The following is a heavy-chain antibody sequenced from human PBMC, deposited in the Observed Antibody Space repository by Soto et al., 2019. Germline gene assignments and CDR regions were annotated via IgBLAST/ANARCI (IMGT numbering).Heavy chain of an antibody. CDR3: AKDRFGGDFDYWGQGTQVTVSSGKNVDWGSLRLSCAASGFIFSSYGIHWIGSSGCLSDGFDI. CDR1: GFTFNNYA. CDR2: ISGTGGST. D-gene: IGHD3-9*01. V-gene: IGHV3-23*01. J-gene: IGHJ3*02. Sequence: GGSLILSCAASGFTFNNYAMNWVRQAPGKGLEWVATISGTGGSTYYADSVKGRFTISRDNSKNTLYLQMNSLRVEDTAVYYCAKDRFGGDFDYWGQGTQVTVSSGKNVDWGSLRLSCAASGFIFSSYGIHWIGSSGCLSDGFDIWGQGTMVTVSS.